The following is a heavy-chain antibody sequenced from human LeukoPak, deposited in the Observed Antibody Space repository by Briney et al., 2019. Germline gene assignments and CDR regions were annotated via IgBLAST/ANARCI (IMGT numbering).Heavy chain of an antibody. D-gene: IGHD6-19*01. V-gene: IGHV1-69*04. CDR1: GGTFSSYA. Sequence: SVKVSCKASGGTFSSYAISWVRQAPGQGLEWMGRIIPILGIANYAQKFQGRVTITADKSTSTAYMELSSLRSEDTAVYYCARDTSPYSSGWYNFDYWGQGTLVTVSS. CDR3: ARDTSPYSSGWYNFDY. J-gene: IGHJ4*02. CDR2: IIPILGIA.